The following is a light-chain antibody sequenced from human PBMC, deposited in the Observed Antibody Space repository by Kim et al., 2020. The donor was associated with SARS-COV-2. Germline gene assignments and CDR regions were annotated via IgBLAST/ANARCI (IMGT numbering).Light chain of an antibody. J-gene: IGLJ3*02. CDR1: SSDIDGYNY. CDR2: DVN. V-gene: IGLV2-14*03. Sequence: QSALTQPASVSGSPGQSITISCTGTSSDIDGYNYVSWYQQHPGKAPKLMIFDVNNRPSGVSNRFSGSKSGNTASLTISGLQAEDEAGYYCSSYTSSGTVVFGGGTQLTVL. CDR3: SSYTSSGTVV.